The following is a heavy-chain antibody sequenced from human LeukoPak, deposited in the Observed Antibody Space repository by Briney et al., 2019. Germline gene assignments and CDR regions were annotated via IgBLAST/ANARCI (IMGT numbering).Heavy chain of an antibody. CDR1: GFTFTSYV. D-gene: IGHD3-16*01. V-gene: IGHV3-23*01. Sequence: GGSLRLSCAASGFTFTSYVMNWVRQAPGKRLEWVSAISGSGDSTYYADSVKGRFTISRDNSKNTLYLQMNSLRAEDTAVYYCAKVTYDYVWGSYENWGQGARVTVSS. CDR2: ISGSGDST. J-gene: IGHJ4*02. CDR3: AKVTYDYVWGSYEN.